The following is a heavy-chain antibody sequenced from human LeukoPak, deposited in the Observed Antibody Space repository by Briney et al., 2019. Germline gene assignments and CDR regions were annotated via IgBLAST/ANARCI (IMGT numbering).Heavy chain of an antibody. V-gene: IGHV1-2*02. CDR1: GGTFSSYA. J-gene: IGHJ5*02. Sequence: ASVKVSCTASGGTFSSYAISWVRQAPGQGLEWMGWINPNSGGTNYAQKFQDRVTMTRDTSISTAYMELRRLRSDDTAVYYCARGGTSYLDFWSGYFLFDPWGQGTLVTVSS. CDR3: ARGGTSYLDFWSGYFLFDP. D-gene: IGHD3-3*01. CDR2: INPNSGGT.